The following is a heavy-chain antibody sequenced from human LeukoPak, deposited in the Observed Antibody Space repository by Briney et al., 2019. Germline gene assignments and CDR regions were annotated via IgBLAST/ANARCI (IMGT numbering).Heavy chain of an antibody. D-gene: IGHD1-14*01. V-gene: IGHV3-21*01. CDR1: GFTFSSYS. Sequence: GGSLRLSCAASGFTFSSYSMNWVRRAPGKGLEWVSSISSSSSYIYYADSVKGRFTISRDNAKNSLYLQMNSLRAEDTAVYYCARSNQRNAFDIWGQGTMVTVSS. CDR2: ISSSSSYI. CDR3: ARSNQRNAFDI. J-gene: IGHJ3*02.